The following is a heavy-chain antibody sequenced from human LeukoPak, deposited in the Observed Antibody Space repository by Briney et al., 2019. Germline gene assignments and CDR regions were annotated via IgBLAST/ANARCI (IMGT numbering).Heavy chain of an antibody. D-gene: IGHD3-16*01. CDR3: ARGGTYALV. Sequence: EPSETLSLTCTVSGGSISSYYWSWIRQPPGKGLEWIGYISYSGSTNYNPSLKSRVTISVDTSKNQFSLKLSSVTAADTAVYYCARGGTYALVWGQGTLVTVSS. J-gene: IGHJ4*02. V-gene: IGHV4-59*01. CDR2: ISYSGST. CDR1: GGSISSYY.